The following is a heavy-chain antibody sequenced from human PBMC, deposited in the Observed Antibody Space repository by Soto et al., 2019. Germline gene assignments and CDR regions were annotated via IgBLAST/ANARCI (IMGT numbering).Heavy chain of an antibody. V-gene: IGHV4-30-2*01. Sequence: QLQLQESGSGLVKPSQTLSLTCAVAGGSISSGGYSWNWIRQPPGKGLEWIGYIYHSGRTYYNPSLKSRVTISLDRSKDQFSLKPSSVTAADTAVYYCATMTTLTTRAIDIWGQGTMVTDSS. CDR2: IYHSGRT. CDR1: GGSISSGGYS. J-gene: IGHJ3*02. D-gene: IGHD4-17*01. CDR3: ATMTTLTTRAIDI.